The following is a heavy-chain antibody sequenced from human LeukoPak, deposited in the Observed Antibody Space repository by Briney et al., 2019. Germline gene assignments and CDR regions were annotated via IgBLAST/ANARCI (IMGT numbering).Heavy chain of an antibody. V-gene: IGHV1-8*01. CDR2: MNPKSGNT. Sequence: RASVKVSCKASGYTFTNHDINWVRQASGQGLEWMGWMNPKSGNTGYLQKFQGRVTMTRDTSMSTAFMELNSLTSEDTAVYYCTRGVNSQGTAMVLFDSWGQGSLVTVSA. J-gene: IGHJ4*02. CDR1: GYTFTNHD. D-gene: IGHD5-18*01. CDR3: TRGVNSQGTAMVLFDS.